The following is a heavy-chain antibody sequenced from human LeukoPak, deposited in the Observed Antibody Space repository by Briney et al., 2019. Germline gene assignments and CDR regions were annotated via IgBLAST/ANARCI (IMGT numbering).Heavy chain of an antibody. CDR1: GYTFTSYG. J-gene: IGHJ5*02. V-gene: IGHV1-18*01. CDR3: ARPRMRYYDFWSGYADNWFDP. CDR2: ISAYNGNT. Sequence: AASVKVSCKASGYTFTSYGISWVRQAPGQGLEWMGWISAYNGNTNYAQKFQGRVTITADESTSTAYMELSSLRSEDTAVYYCARPRMRYYDFWSGYADNWFDPWGQGTLVTVSS. D-gene: IGHD3-3*01.